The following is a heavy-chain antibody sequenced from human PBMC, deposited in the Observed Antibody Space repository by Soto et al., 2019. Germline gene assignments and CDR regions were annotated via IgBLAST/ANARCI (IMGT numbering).Heavy chain of an antibody. CDR3: ASRRKNYYDSSGYYYYGMDV. CDR2: INPSGGST. J-gene: IGHJ6*02. V-gene: IGHV1-46*01. CDR1: GYTFTSYY. D-gene: IGHD3-22*01. Sequence: ASVKVSCKASGYTFTSYYMHWVRQAPGQGREWMGIINPSGGSTSYAQKFQGRVTMTRDTSTSTVYMELSSLRSEDTAVYYCASRRKNYYDSSGYYYYGMDVWGQGTTVTVSS.